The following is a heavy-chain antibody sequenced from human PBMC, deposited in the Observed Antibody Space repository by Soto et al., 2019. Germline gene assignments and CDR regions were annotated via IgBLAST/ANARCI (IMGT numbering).Heavy chain of an antibody. CDR2: IIPIFGTA. J-gene: IGHJ5*02. CDR3: ARDHRYCSGGSCYGGFDP. V-gene: IGHV1-69*01. Sequence: QVQLVQSGAEVKKPGSSVKVSCEASGGTFSSYAISWVRQAPGQGLEWMGGIIPIFGTANYAQKFQGRVTITADESTSTAYMELSSLRSEDTAVYYCARDHRYCSGGSCYGGFDPWGQGTLVTVSS. D-gene: IGHD2-15*01. CDR1: GGTFSSYA.